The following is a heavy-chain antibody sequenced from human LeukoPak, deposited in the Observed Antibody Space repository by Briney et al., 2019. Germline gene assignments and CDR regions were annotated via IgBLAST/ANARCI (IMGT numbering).Heavy chain of an antibody. CDR1: GGSVSSDSYF. Sequence: SETLSLTCTVSGGSVSSDSYFWTWIRQPPGKGLEWIGYIYYSGSTNYNPSLKSRVTISLDTSKSQISLKLSSVTAADAAVYYCARGQRRLQDYWGQGTLVTVSS. V-gene: IGHV4-61*01. CDR3: ARGQRRLQDY. CDR2: IYYSGST. J-gene: IGHJ4*02.